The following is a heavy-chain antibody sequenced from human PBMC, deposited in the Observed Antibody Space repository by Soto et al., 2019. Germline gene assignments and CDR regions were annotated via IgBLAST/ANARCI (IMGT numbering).Heavy chain of an antibody. V-gene: IGHV5-51*01. D-gene: IGHD6-19*01. CDR1: GYRFTNYW. J-gene: IGHJ6*02. CDR3: ARLSVAGTSGYYYYGMDV. Sequence: GESLKISCKGSGYRFTNYWIGWVRQMPGKGLEWMGIIYPGDSDTRYSPSFQGQVTISADKSISTAYLQWSSLKASDTAMYYCARLSVAGTSGYYYYGMDVWGQGTTVTSP. CDR2: IYPGDSDT.